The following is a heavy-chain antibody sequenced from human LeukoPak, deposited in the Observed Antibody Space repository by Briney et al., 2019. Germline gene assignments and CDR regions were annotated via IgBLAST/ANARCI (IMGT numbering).Heavy chain of an antibody. CDR3: ARGTYYYDSSGYAYYFDY. V-gene: IGHV4-59*01. J-gene: IGHJ4*02. D-gene: IGHD3-22*01. CDR1: GGSISSYY. Sequence: SETLSLTCTVSGGSISSYYWSWIRQPPGKGLEWIGYIYYSGSTNYNPSLKSRVTISVDTSKNQFSLKLSSVTAADTAVYYCARGTYYYDSSGYAYYFDYWGQGTLVTVSS. CDR2: IYYSGST.